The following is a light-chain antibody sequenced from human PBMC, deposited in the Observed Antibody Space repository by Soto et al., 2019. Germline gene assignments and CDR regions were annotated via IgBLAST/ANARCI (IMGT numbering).Light chain of an antibody. V-gene: IGKV3-11*01. CDR1: RSISTY. Sequence: ETVLTQSPATLSLSPGERATLSCRASRSISTYLAWYQQKPGQAPRLLIYEALNRATGIPARFSGSGSGTDFTLTISRLEPEDFAVYYCQQYVSSPLTFGGGTKVDIK. J-gene: IGKJ4*01. CDR3: QQYVSSPLT. CDR2: EAL.